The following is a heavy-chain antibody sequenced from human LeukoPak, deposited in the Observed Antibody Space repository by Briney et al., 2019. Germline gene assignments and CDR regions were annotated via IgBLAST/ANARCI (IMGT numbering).Heavy chain of an antibody. V-gene: IGHV4-59*01. J-gene: IGHJ6*03. CDR2: ISFSGNT. CDR1: GGSISSYY. CDR3: ARVRELVVYYYIDV. Sequence: PSETLSLTCTVSGGSISSYYWSWIRQPPGKGLEWIGYISFSGNTKYNPSLNSRVTILEDTSKNQFSLKLTSVTAADTAVYYCARVRELVVYYYIDVWGKGTTVTVS. D-gene: IGHD3-10*01.